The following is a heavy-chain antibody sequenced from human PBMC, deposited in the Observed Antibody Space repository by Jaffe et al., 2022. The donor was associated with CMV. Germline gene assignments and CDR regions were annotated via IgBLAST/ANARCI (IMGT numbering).Heavy chain of an antibody. CDR1: GYTFTGYY. CDR3: ARVAGILTGYYNVDRRPFDI. D-gene: IGHD3-9*01. CDR2: INPNSGGT. Sequence: QVQLVQSGAEVKKPGASVKVSCKASGYTFTGYYMHWVRQAPGQGLEWMGWINPNSGGTNYAQKFQGRVTMTRDTSISTAYMELSRLRSDDTAVYYCARVAGILTGYYNVDRRPFDIWGQGTMVTVSS. V-gene: IGHV1-2*02. J-gene: IGHJ3*02.